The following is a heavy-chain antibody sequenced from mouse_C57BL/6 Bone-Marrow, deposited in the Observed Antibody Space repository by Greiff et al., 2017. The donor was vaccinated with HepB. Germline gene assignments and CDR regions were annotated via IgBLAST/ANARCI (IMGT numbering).Heavy chain of an antibody. CDR2: IYPGSGNT. V-gene: IGHV1-84*01. CDR3: ARDGYDEGFAY. J-gene: IGHJ3*01. Sequence: LMESGPELVKPGASVKISCKASGYTFTDYYINWVKQRPGRGLEWIGWIYPGSGNTKYNEKFKGKATLTVDTSSSTAYMQLSSLTSEDSAVYFCARDGYDEGFAYWGQGTLVTVSA. D-gene: IGHD2-2*01. CDR1: GYTFTDYY.